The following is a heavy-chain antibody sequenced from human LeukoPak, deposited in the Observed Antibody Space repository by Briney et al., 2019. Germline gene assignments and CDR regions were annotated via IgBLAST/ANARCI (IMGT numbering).Heavy chain of an antibody. CDR3: ATVNKYYYGSGSYLQ. V-gene: IGHV1-24*01. CDR1: GYTLTELS. Sequence: GASVKVSCKVSGYTLTELSMHWVRQAPGKGLEWMGGFDPEDGETIYAQKFQGRVTMTEDTSTDTAYMELSSLRSEDTAVYYCATVNKYYYGSGSYLQWGQGTLVTVSS. D-gene: IGHD3-10*01. CDR2: FDPEDGET. J-gene: IGHJ4*02.